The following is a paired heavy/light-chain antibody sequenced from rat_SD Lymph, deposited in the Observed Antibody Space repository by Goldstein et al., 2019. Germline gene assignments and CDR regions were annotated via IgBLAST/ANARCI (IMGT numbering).Light chain of an antibody. Sequence: DVVMTQTPPSLSVAIGQSVSISCKSSQSLVYSDGKTYLHWLLQSSGRSPKRLIYQVSNLDSGVPDRFSGTGSQKDFTLKISRVEAKDLGVYYCAQSTHFPPWTFGGGTKLELK. J-gene: IGKJ1*01. CDR2: QVS. CDR3: AQSTHFPPWT. CDR1: QSLVYSDGKTY. V-gene: IGKV1S14*01.
Heavy chain of an antibody. CDR2: IYGGNGGT. CDR3: ARDGELSGFAY. D-gene: IGHD1-12*02. J-gene: IGHJ3*01. CDR1: GYTFSNYY. Sequence: EVQLQQSGAELVKPGASVKLSCKTSGYTFSNYYMSWLKQMPGQNIEWIGNIYGGNGGTGYNQKFKGKAILTVDKSSSTAYMDLSSLTSEDSAVYFCARDGELSGFAYWGQGTLVTVSS. V-gene: IGHV1-31*01.